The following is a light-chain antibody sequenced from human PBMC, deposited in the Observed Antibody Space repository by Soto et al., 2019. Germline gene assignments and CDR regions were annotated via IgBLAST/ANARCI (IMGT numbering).Light chain of an antibody. J-gene: IGLJ1*01. Sequence: QSALTQPRSVSGSPGQSVTISCTGTSSDVGGYNYVSWYQQHPGKAPKLMIYDVNKRPSGVPDRFSGSKSGNTASLTISGLQAEDEADYYCCPHAGRYTSVFGIGTKLTVL. CDR1: SSDVGGYNY. CDR3: CPHAGRYTSV. V-gene: IGLV2-11*01. CDR2: DVN.